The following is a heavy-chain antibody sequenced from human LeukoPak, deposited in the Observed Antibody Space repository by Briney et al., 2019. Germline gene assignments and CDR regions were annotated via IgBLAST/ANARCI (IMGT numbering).Heavy chain of an antibody. D-gene: IGHD1-26*01. CDR3: ARDGRSGNFDK. J-gene: IGHJ4*02. CDR2: INSDGRST. V-gene: IGHV3-74*01. CDR1: GFTFSSYW. Sequence: PGGSLRLSCAASGFTFSSYWMHWVRHGPGKGLVWVSRINSDGRSTSYADSVKGRFTISRDTAKNTLYLQMNSLRAEDTAVYYCARDGRSGNFDKWGQGTLVSVSS.